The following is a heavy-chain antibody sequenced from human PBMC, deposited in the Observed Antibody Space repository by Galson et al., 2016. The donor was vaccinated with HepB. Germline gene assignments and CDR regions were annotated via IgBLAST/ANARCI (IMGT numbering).Heavy chain of an antibody. CDR2: ISAYNGNT. V-gene: IGHV1-18*01. CDR1: GYTFTTYG. D-gene: IGHD2-2*01. CDR3: ARDPRKIRYQLLEMYYYCYAMDV. J-gene: IGHJ6*02. Sequence: SVKVSCKASGYTFTTYGISWVRQAPGQGLEWMGWISAYNGNTNYAQKLQGRVTMTTDTSTSTAYMELRSLRSDDTAVYYCARDPRKIRYQLLEMYYYCYAMDVGGQGTTVTVSS.